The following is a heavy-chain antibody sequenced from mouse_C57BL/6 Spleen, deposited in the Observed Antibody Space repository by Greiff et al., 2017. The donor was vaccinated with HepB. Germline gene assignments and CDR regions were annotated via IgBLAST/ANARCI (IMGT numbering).Heavy chain of an antibody. Sequence: VQLKESGPGLVKPSQSLSLTCSVTGYSITSGYYWNWIRQFPGNKLEWMGYISYDGSNNYNPSLKNRISITRDTSKNQFFLKLNSVTTEDTATYYCASHITTVVAHWYFDVWGTGTTVTVSS. CDR1: GYSITSGYY. D-gene: IGHD1-1*01. J-gene: IGHJ1*03. CDR3: ASHITTVVAHWYFDV. V-gene: IGHV3-6*01. CDR2: ISYDGSN.